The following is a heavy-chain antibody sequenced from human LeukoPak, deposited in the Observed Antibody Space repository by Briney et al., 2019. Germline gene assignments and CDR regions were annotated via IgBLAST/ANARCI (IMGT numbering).Heavy chain of an antibody. CDR3: ARGGDMVRGSPFDP. CDR1: GFTFSSYE. Sequence: GGTLRLSCAASGFTFSSYEMNWVRQAPGKGLEWVSYISSSGSTIYYADSVKGRFTISRDNAKNSLYLQMNSPRAEDTAVYYCARGGDMVRGSPFDPWGQGTLVTVSS. CDR2: ISSSGSTI. V-gene: IGHV3-48*03. D-gene: IGHD3-10*01. J-gene: IGHJ5*02.